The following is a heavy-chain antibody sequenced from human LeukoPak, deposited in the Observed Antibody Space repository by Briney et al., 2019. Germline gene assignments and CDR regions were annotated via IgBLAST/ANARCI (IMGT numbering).Heavy chain of an antibody. CDR3: AREDDAFDI. V-gene: IGHV4-59*01. Sequence: PSETLSLTCTVSGGSLSSYYWSWIRQPPGKGLEWIGYIYYSGSTNYNPSLKSRVTISVDTSKNQFSLKLSSVTAADTAVYYCAREDDAFDIWGQGTMVTVSS. J-gene: IGHJ3*02. CDR2: IYYSGST. CDR1: GGSLSSYY.